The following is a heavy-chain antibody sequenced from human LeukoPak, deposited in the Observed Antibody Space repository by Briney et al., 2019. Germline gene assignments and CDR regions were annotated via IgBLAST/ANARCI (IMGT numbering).Heavy chain of an antibody. J-gene: IGHJ5*02. V-gene: IGHV4-38-2*02. Sequence: PSETLSLTCTVSGYFISSGYYWGWIRQPPGKGLEWIGSIDHGENTYYSPSLKSRVTLSVDTSKDQFSLILKSVTAADTAIYYCARDNVLYSGWFDPWGQGILVTVSS. D-gene: IGHD2-21*01. CDR2: IDHGENT. CDR3: ARDNVLYSGWFDP. CDR1: GYFISSGYY.